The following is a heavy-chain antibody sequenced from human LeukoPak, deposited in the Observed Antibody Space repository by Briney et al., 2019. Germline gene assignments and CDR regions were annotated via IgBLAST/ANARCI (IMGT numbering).Heavy chain of an antibody. J-gene: IGHJ4*02. V-gene: IGHV3-30*02. D-gene: IGHD2-2*01. CDR3: ARGIRNQLLSEY. CDR1: GFTFSSYG. CDR2: IRYDGSNK. Sequence: SGGSLRLSCAASGFTFSSYGMHWVRQAPGKGLEWVAFIRYDGSNKYYADSVKGRFTISRDNSKNTLYLQMNSLRAEDTAVYYCARGIRNQLLSEYWGQGSLVTVSS.